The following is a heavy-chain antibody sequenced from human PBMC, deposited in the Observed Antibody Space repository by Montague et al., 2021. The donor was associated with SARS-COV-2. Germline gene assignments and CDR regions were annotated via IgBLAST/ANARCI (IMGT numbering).Heavy chain of an antibody. J-gene: IGHJ4*02. D-gene: IGHD3-9*01. CDR1: GGPISRSSCC. V-gene: IGHV4-39*07. Sequence: SETLSLTCTVSGGPISRSSCCWVRIPPPPGKGLVWVVNFYHAGSSYYNPTRKSRATIFVDTSNSNFSLKLTSVTAADTAVCYCARQLRYYDWRADYWGQGTLVSVSS. CDR3: ARQLRYYDWRADY. CDR2: FYHAGSS.